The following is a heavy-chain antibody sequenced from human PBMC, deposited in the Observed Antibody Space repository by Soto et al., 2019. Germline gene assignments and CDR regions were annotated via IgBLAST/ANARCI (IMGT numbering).Heavy chain of an antibody. Sequence: GSLRLSCAASGFTFSSYAMSWVRQAPGKGLEWVSAISGSGGSTYYADSVKGRFTISRDNSKNTLYLQMNSLRAEDTAVYYCATMIVVVTTRLKDYWGQGTLVTVSS. D-gene: IGHD3-22*01. V-gene: IGHV3-23*01. CDR2: ISGSGGST. CDR3: ATMIVVVTTRLKDY. CDR1: GFTFSSYA. J-gene: IGHJ4*02.